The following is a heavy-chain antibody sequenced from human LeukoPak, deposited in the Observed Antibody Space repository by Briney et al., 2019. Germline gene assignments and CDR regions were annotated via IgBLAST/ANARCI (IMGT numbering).Heavy chain of an antibody. Sequence: GESLKISCKGSGYRFTNYWIGWVRQMPGKGLEWMGIFYPDDSDARYSPSFQGQVTISADKSISTAYLQWSSLKASDTAMYYCARLSPPGAHYGMDVWGQGTTVTVSS. V-gene: IGHV5-51*01. CDR1: GYRFTNYW. CDR2: FYPDDSDA. CDR3: ARLSPPGAHYGMDV. J-gene: IGHJ6*02.